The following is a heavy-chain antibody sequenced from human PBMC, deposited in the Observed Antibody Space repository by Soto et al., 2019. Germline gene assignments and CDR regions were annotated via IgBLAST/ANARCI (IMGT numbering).Heavy chain of an antibody. V-gene: IGHV3-73*01. CDR1: GFTFSGSA. D-gene: IGHD4-17*01. CDR3: TRLPSLDYGDSNDY. Sequence: EVQLVESGGGLVQPGGSLKLSCAASGFTFSGSAMHWVRQASGKGLEWVGRIRSKANSYATAYAASVKGRFTISRDDSKNTAYLQMNSLKTEDTAVYYCTRLPSLDYGDSNDYWGQGTLVTVSS. J-gene: IGHJ4*02. CDR2: IRSKANSYAT.